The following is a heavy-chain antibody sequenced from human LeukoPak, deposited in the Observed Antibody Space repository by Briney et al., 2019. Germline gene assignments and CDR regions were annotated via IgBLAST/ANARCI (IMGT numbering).Heavy chain of an antibody. D-gene: IGHD3-3*01. CDR3: ARDLNYDFWSGAQDH. J-gene: IGHJ4*02. CDR2: ISSSGSTI. Sequence: GGSLRLSCAASGFTFSSYEMNWVRQAPGKGLEWVSYISSSGSTIYYADSVKGRFTISRDNAKNSLYLQMNSLRAEDTAVYYCARDLNYDFWSGAQDHWGQGTLVTVSS. V-gene: IGHV3-48*03. CDR1: GFTFSSYE.